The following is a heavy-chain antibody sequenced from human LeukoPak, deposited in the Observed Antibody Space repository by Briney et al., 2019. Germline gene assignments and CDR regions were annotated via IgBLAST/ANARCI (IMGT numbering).Heavy chain of an antibody. CDR3: ASGSYFFDY. CDR1: GGSIRSYY. D-gene: IGHD1-26*01. CDR2: IYYSGST. Sequence: SETLSLTCTVYGGSIRSYYWSWIRQPPGKGLEWIGYIYYSGSTNYNPSLKSRVTISVDTSKNQFSLKLSSVTAADTAVYYCASGSYFFDYWGQGTLVTVSS. J-gene: IGHJ4*02. V-gene: IGHV4-59*01.